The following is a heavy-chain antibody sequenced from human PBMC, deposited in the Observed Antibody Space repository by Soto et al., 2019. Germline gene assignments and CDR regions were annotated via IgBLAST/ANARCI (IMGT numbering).Heavy chain of an antibody. D-gene: IGHD6-19*01. CDR2: VSHDGRNT. CDR1: GFTFSDYA. Sequence: VQLVESGGGVVQPGRSLRLSCAASGFTFSDYAMHWVRQAPGKGLEWVAVVSHDGRNTHYADSVKGRFTISRDSSKNTVSLETTSLSAEDTAVYSCAKGGRQWLVTSDFNYWGQGALVTVSS. J-gene: IGHJ4*02. CDR3: AKGGRQWLVTSDFNY. V-gene: IGHV3-30*18.